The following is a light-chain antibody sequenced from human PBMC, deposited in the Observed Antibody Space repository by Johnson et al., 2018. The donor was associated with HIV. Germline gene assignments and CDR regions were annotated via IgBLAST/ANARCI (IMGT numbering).Light chain of an antibody. Sequence: QSVLTQPPSVSAAPGQKVTISCSGSSSNIGNNYVSWYQQLPGTAPKLLIYENNKRPSGIPDRFSGSKSGTSATLGITGLQTGDEADYYCGTWDSSLSALNYVFGTGTKVTAL. V-gene: IGLV1-51*02. CDR2: ENN. J-gene: IGLJ1*01. CDR1: SSNIGNNY. CDR3: GTWDSSLSALNYV.